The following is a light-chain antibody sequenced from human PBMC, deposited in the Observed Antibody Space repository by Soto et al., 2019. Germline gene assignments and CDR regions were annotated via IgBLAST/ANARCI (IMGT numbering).Light chain of an antibody. J-gene: IGLJ1*01. CDR2: DVS. V-gene: IGLV2-14*01. CDR3: SSYTSSSTSRV. Sequence: QSALTQPASVSGSPGQSSTLSCTGTSSDVGGYNYVSWYQQHPGKAPKLMIYDVSNRPSGVSNRFSGSKSGNTASLTISGLQAEDEADYYCSSYTSSSTSRVFGTGTKV. CDR1: SSDVGGYNY.